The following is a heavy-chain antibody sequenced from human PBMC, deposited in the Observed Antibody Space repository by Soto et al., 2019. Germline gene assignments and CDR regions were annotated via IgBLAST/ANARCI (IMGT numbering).Heavy chain of an antibody. J-gene: IGHJ4*02. Sequence: SETLSLTCTVSCGSISSGDYYWSWIRQPPGKGLEWIGYIYYSGSTYYNPSLKSRVTISVDTSKNQFSLKLSSVTAEDTAVYYWARASDWLSSLDYWGQGTLVTVSS. V-gene: IGHV4-30-4*01. CDR2: IYYSGST. CDR1: CGSISSGDYY. CDR3: ARASDWLSSLDY. D-gene: IGHD3-9*01.